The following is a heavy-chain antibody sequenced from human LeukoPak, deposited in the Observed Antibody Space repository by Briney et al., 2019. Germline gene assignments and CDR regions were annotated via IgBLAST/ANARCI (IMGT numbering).Heavy chain of an antibody. Sequence: GSLRLSCAASGFTFSSYSMNWVRQAPGKGLEWVSYISSSSSNIYYADSVKGRFTISRDNAKNTLYLQMNSLRAEDTAVYYCARECPDLAHLLTVDYWGQGTLVTVSS. V-gene: IGHV3-48*01. J-gene: IGHJ4*02. CDR2: ISSSSSNI. CDR1: GFTFSSYS. CDR3: ARECPDLAHLLTVDY. D-gene: IGHD3-3*02.